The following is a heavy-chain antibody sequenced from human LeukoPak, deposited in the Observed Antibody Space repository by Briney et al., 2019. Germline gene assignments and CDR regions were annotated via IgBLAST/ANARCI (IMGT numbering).Heavy chain of an antibody. CDR3: ARDGRHNYNLDY. J-gene: IGHJ4*01. CDR1: GFTFNNHA. Sequence: GGSLRLSCAASGFTFNNHAMHWVRRAPGKGLEWVAMIWHDGSYKYYADSVTGRFTISRDDSQNTLYLQMNSLRAEDTAVYYCARDGRHNYNLDYWGHGTLVTVSS. D-gene: IGHD4-11*01. CDR2: IWHDGSYK. V-gene: IGHV3-33*01.